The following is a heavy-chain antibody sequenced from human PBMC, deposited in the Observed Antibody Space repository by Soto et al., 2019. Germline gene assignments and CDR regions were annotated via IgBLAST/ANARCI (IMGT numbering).Heavy chain of an antibody. D-gene: IGHD3-16*01. Sequence: SVKVSCKASGCSFNSYSISWVRQAPGQGLEWMGGIIPLSDKVKYTEKFQGRVTITADKSTTTAYMELSSLRSEDTATYYCTTSLGGIFDHWGQGTLVTVSS. V-gene: IGHV1-69*06. CDR1: GCSFNSYS. J-gene: IGHJ4*02. CDR3: TTSLGGIFDH. CDR2: IIPLSDKV.